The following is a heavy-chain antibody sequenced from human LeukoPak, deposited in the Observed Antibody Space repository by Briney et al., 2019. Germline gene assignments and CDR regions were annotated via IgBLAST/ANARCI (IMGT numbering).Heavy chain of an antibody. CDR2: ISGTGTYT. D-gene: IGHD2-21*01. Sequence: GGSLRLSCAASGFTFTSHAMSWVRQAPGKGLEWVSTISGTGTYTFYADSVKGRFTISRDISTNTVYLQMNSLRVEDTAIYYCAKEGGLHIVVAIRPYYFDSWGQGALVTISS. CDR1: GFTFTSHA. V-gene: IGHV3-23*01. CDR3: AKEGGLHIVVAIRPYYFDS. J-gene: IGHJ4*02.